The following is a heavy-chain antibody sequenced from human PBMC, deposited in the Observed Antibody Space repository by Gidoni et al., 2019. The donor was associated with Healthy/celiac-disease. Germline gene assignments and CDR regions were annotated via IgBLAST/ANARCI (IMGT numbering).Heavy chain of an antibody. D-gene: IGHD4-17*01. CDR3: ARGAMTTVTTGGDGTFDY. V-gene: IGHV4-34*01. Sequence: QVQLQQWGAGLLKPSETLSLTCAVYGGSFSGYYWSWIRQPPGKGLEWIGEINHSGSTNYNPSLKSRVTISVDTSKNQFSLKLSSVTAADTAVYYCARGAMTTVTTGGDGTFDYWGQGTLVTVSS. CDR2: INHSGST. J-gene: IGHJ4*02. CDR1: GGSFSGYY.